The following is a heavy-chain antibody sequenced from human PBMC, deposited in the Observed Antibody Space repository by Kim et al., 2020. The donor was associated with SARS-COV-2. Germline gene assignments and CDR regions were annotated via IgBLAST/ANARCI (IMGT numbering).Heavy chain of an antibody. CDR2: IYYSGST. D-gene: IGHD1-7*01. V-gene: IGHV4-61*01. J-gene: IGHJ2*01. CDR3: ARGGTERELRSSDWYF. CDR1: GGSVSSGSYY. Sequence: SETLSLTCTVSGGSVSSGSYYWSWIRQPPGKGLEWIGYIYYSGSTNYNPSLKSRVTISVDTSKNQFSLKLSSVTAADTAVYYCARGGTERELRSSDWYF.